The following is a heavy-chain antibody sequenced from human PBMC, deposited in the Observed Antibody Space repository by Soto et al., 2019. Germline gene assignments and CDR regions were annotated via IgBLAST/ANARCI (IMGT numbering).Heavy chain of an antibody. CDR2: IIPIFGTA. CDR3: ARGYYYGSGSYRNYYYYGMDV. D-gene: IGHD3-10*01. CDR1: GGTFSSYA. J-gene: IGHJ6*02. Sequence: QVQLVQSGAEVKKPGSSVKVSCKASGGTFSSYAISWARQAPGQGLEWMGGIIPIFGTANYAQKFQGRVTITADESTSTAYMELSSLRSEDTAVYYCARGYYYGSGSYRNYYYYGMDVWGQGTTVTVSS. V-gene: IGHV1-69*01.